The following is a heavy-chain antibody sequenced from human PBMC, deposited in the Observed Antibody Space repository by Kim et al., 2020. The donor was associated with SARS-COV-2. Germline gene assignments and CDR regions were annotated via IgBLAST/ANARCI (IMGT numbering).Heavy chain of an antibody. Sequence: GESLKISCKGSGYSFTSYWISWVRQMPGKGLEWMGRIDPSDSYTNYSPSFQGHVTISADKSISTAYLQWSSLKASDTAMYYCAGLDTAMVDYYGMDVWGQGTTVTVSS. V-gene: IGHV5-10-1*01. CDR2: IDPSDSYT. D-gene: IGHD5-18*01. J-gene: IGHJ6*02. CDR3: AGLDTAMVDYYGMDV. CDR1: GYSFTSYW.